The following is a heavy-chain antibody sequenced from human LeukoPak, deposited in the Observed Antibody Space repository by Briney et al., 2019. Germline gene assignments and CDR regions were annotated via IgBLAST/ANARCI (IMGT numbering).Heavy chain of an antibody. V-gene: IGHV3-7*03. CDR2: INQVGTET. J-gene: IGHJ4*02. Sequence: GGSLRLSCAVSGFTFTNYYMSWVRQAPGKGLEWVANINQVGTETFYVDSVKGRFTISRDNAKNSLYLQMNSLRAEDTAVYYCAHMAVAGTAPFDQWGQGTLVTVSS. CDR3: AHMAVAGTAPFDQ. D-gene: IGHD6-19*01. CDR1: GFTFTNYY.